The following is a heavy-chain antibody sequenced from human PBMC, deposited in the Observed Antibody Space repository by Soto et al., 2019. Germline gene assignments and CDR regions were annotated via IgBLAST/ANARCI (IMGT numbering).Heavy chain of an antibody. V-gene: IGHV3-66*01. D-gene: IGHD3-9*01. CDR2: IYTDGRT. J-gene: IGHJ4*02. CDR3: TSGRGYNILTGYYPYFDY. Sequence: GGSLRLSCAASGFTVSDNYMSWVRQAPGKGLEWVSVIYTDGRTSYADSVKGRFTISRDNSKNTVYLQMSSLRGDDTALYYCTSGRGYNILTGYYPYFDYWGQGTLVTVSS. CDR1: GFTVSDNY.